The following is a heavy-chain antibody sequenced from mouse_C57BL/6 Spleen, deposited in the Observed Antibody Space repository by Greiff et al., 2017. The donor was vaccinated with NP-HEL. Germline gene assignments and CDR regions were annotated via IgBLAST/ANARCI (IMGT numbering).Heavy chain of an antibody. CDR1: GYAFSSYW. J-gene: IGHJ3*01. V-gene: IGHV1-80*01. CDR3: ARSSYYKYDGGGGFAY. D-gene: IGHD2-14*01. Sequence: VQLQQSGAELVKPGASVKISCKASGYAFSSYWMNWVKQRPGKGLEWIGQIYPGDGDTNYDGKFKGKATLTADTSSSTAYMQLSSLSTEDSAVYFCARSSYYKYDGGGGFAYWGKGTPVTVSA. CDR2: IYPGDGDT.